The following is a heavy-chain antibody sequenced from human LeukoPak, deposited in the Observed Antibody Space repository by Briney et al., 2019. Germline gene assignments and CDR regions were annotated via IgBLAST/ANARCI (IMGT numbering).Heavy chain of an antibody. V-gene: IGHV4-59*11. J-gene: IGHJ4*02. CDR2: IYYSGST. CDR3: ARGRYYYDSGGSMDV. CDR1: GGSISSHY. D-gene: IGHD3-22*01. Sequence: KPSETLSLTCTVSGGSISSHYWSWIRQPPGKGLEWIGYIYYSGSTNYNPSLKSRVTISVDTSKNQFSLKLSSVTAADTAVYYCARGRYYYDSGGSMDVWGQGTLVTVSS.